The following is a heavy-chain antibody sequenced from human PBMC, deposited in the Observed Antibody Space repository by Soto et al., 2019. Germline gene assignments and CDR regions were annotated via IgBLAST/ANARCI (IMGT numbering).Heavy chain of an antibody. CDR3: ARLPYNWNYRGDWFDP. D-gene: IGHD1-7*01. CDR1: GGSFSGYY. J-gene: IGHJ5*02. CDR2: INHSGST. Sequence: SETLSLTCAVYGGSFSGYYWSWIRQPPGKGLEWIGEINHSGSTNYNPSLKSRVTISVDTSKNQFSLKLSSVTAADTAVYYCARLPYNWNYRGDWFDPWGQGTLVTVS. V-gene: IGHV4-34*01.